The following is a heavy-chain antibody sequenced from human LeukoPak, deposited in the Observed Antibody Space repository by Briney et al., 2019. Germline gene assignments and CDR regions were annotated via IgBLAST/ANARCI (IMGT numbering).Heavy chain of an antibody. D-gene: IGHD3-22*01. CDR2: INHSGST. J-gene: IGHJ4*02. V-gene: IGHV4-34*01. CDR3: ARDAYDSSGYSFDY. CDR1: GGSFSGYY. Sequence: SETLSLTCAVYGGSFSGYYWSWIRQPPGKGLEWIGEINHSGSTNYNPSLKSRVTISVDTSKNQFSLKLSSVTAADTAVYYCARDAYDSSGYSFDYWGQGTLVTVSS.